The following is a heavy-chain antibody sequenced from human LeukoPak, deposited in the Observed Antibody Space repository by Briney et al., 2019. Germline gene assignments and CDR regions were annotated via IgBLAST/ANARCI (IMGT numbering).Heavy chain of an antibody. CDR2: VFRTGTA. J-gene: IGHJ4*02. D-gene: IGHD5-12*01. CDR1: GASISRSTYY. V-gene: IGHV4-39*01. CDR3: AKNDVGGYRT. Sequence: SETLSLTCSVSGASISRSTYYWGWIRQPPGKGLEWIGSVFRTGTAYYNPSLRSRVTVSVDTSKNQFSLKLTSVTAADTAVYYCAKNDVGGYRTRGQGTLVAVSS.